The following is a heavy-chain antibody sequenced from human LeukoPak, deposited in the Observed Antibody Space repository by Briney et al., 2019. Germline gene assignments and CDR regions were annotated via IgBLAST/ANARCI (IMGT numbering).Heavy chain of an antibody. CDR1: GYTFTSYG. J-gene: IGHJ5*02. D-gene: IGHD3-10*01. CDR2: ISAYNGNT. CDR3: AKSKLLWFGELLRGENWFDP. Sequence: ASVKVSCKASGYTFTSYGISWVRQAPGQGLEWMGWISAYNGNTNYAQKLQGRVTMTTDTSTSTAYMELRSLRAEDTAVYYCAKSKLLWFGELLRGENWFDPWGQGTLVTVSS. V-gene: IGHV1-18*01.